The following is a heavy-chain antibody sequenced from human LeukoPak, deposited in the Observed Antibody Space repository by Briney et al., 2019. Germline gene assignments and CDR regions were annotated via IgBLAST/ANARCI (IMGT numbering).Heavy chain of an antibody. CDR3: ARVANAYYDSYMDV. CDR1: GFTFSSYS. Sequence: GGSLRLSCAASGFTFSSYSMNWVRQAPGKGLEWVSFISSSSSYIYYADSVKGRFTISRDNAKNSLYVQMNSLRAEDTAVYYCARVANAYYDSYMDVWGKGTTVTVSS. J-gene: IGHJ6*03. CDR2: ISSSSSYI. V-gene: IGHV3-21*01.